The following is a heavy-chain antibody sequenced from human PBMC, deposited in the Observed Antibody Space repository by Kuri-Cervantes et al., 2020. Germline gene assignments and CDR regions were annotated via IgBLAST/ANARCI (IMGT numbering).Heavy chain of an antibody. CDR2: ISSTGTTI. D-gene: IGHD6-19*01. V-gene: IGHV3-48*01. Sequence: GESLKISCVVSGFSLSDYTMSWVRQAPGMGLEWVAYISSTGTTIFYADSVKGRYTISRDNAKNSLFLQMNSLRAEDTAVYYCARRNSSPDAFDIWGQGTMVTVSS. CDR1: GFSLSDYT. CDR3: ARRNSSPDAFDI. J-gene: IGHJ3*02.